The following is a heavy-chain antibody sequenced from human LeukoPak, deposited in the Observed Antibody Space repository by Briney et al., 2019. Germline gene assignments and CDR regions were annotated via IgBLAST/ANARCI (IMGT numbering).Heavy chain of an antibody. J-gene: IGHJ4*02. D-gene: IGHD3-16*01. V-gene: IGHV3-74*01. CDR1: GFTFSNYW. CDR3: ASAYYHYYFDY. Sequence: GSLRLSCAASGFTFSNYWMHWVRQAPGKGLVWVSRINGDGSSTSYADSVKGRFTISRDNAKNTLYLQMNSLRAEDSAVYYCASAYYHYYFDYWGQGTLVTVSS. CDR2: INGDGSST.